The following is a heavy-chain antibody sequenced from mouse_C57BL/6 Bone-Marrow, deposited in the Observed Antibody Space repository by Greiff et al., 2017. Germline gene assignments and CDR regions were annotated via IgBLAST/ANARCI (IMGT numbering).Heavy chain of an antibody. CDR1: GFTFSSYA. Sequence: EVKLMESGEGLVKPGGSLKLSCAASGFTFSSYAMSWVRQTPEKRLEWVAYISSGGDYIYYADTVKGRFTISRDNARNTLYLQMISLKSEDTAMYYCTREGGDGYYAMDYWGQGTSVTVSS. CDR3: TREGGDGYYAMDY. D-gene: IGHD2-3*01. V-gene: IGHV5-9-1*02. J-gene: IGHJ4*01. CDR2: ISSGGDYI.